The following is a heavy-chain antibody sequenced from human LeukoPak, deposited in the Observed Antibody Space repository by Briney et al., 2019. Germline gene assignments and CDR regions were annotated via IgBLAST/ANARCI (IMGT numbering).Heavy chain of an antibody. Sequence: PSKTLSLTCTVSGGSISSYYWSWIRQPPGKGLEWIGYIYYSGSTNYNPSLKSRVTISVDTSKNQFSLKLSSVTAAGTAVYYCARSATPTNWFDPWGQGTLVTVSS. CDR2: IYYSGST. V-gene: IGHV4-59*01. J-gene: IGHJ5*02. CDR1: GGSISSYY. CDR3: ARSATPTNWFDP.